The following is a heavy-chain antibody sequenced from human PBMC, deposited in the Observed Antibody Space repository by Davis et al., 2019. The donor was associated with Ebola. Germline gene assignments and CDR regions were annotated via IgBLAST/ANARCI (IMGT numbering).Heavy chain of an antibody. D-gene: IGHD3-3*01. Sequence: GESLKISCAASGFTFSSYSMTWVRQAPGKGLEWVSSISSSRNYIYYADSVKGRFTISRDNAKSSLYLQMNSLRAEDAAVYYCATSGVVISYYFDFWGQGTLVTVSS. J-gene: IGHJ4*02. CDR2: ISSSRNYI. V-gene: IGHV3-21*01. CDR1: GFTFSSYS. CDR3: ATSGVVISYYFDF.